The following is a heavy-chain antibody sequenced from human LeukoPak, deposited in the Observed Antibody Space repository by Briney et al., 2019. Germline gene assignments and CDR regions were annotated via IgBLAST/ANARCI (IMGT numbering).Heavy chain of an antibody. D-gene: IGHD6-13*01. CDR3: ARGGIAAAGSFDY. J-gene: IGHJ4*02. Sequence: GGSLRLSCAASGFTFSDYYMSWIRKAPGKGLEWVSYISSSSSYTNYADSVKGRFTISRDNAKNSLYLQMNSLRAEDTAVYYCARGGIAAAGSFDYWGQGTLVTVSS. CDR2: ISSSSSYT. V-gene: IGHV3-11*06. CDR1: GFTFSDYY.